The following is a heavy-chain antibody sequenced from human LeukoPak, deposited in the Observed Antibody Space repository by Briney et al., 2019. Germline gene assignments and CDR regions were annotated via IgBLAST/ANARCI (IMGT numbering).Heavy chain of an antibody. Sequence: GGSLRLSCEASGFMFNNYGMQWVRQAPGKGLEWVAVIGYDGSVRVYADSVRGRFTIARDNSKNTLYLQMNSLRAEDTAVYYCAKDPYAVILFGGDAFDIWGQGTMVTVSS. V-gene: IGHV3-30*18. J-gene: IGHJ3*02. CDR2: IGYDGSVR. CDR3: AKDPYAVILFGGDAFDI. CDR1: GFMFNNYG. D-gene: IGHD3-10*01.